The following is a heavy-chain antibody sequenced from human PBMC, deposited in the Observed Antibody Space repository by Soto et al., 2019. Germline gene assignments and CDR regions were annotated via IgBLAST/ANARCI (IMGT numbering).Heavy chain of an antibody. V-gene: IGHV4-59*01. CDR3: ARDMPYGAGSLAGCDY. J-gene: IGHJ4*02. Sequence: PSETLSLTCSVSGVSITGSYWSWIRQPPGKTLEWIGYVYHSGTTTYNPSPKSRVSISVDTSKNQFSLRLTSVIAADTAVYYCARDMPYGAGSLAGCDYWGQGILVTVS. CDR2: VYHSGTT. D-gene: IGHD1-26*01. CDR1: GVSITGSY.